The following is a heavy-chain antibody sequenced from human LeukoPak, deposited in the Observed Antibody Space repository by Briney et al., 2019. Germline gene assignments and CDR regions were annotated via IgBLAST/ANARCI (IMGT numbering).Heavy chain of an antibody. Sequence: SVKVSCKASGGTFSSYAISWVRQAPGQGLEWMGGIIPIFGTANYAQKFQGRVTITADESTSTAYMELSSLRSEDTAVYYCARDSRDYGSGSSQYYFDFWGQGTLVTVSS. CDR1: GGTFSSYA. D-gene: IGHD3-10*01. CDR3: ARDSRDYGSGSSQYYFDF. V-gene: IGHV1-69*13. CDR2: IIPIFGTA. J-gene: IGHJ4*02.